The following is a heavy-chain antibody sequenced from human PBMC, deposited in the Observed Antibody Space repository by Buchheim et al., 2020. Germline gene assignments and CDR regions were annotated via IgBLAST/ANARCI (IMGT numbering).Heavy chain of an antibody. CDR3: ASGIVGAIVSDYFDY. D-gene: IGHD1-26*01. CDR1: GGSFSGYY. J-gene: IGHJ4*02. V-gene: IGHV4-34*01. CDR2: INHSGST. Sequence: QVQLQQWGAGLLKPSETLSLTCAVYGGSFSGYYWSWIRQPPGKGLEWIGEINHSGSTNYNPSLKSRVTISVDTSKNQFSLKLGSVTAADTAVYYCASGIVGAIVSDYFDYWGQGTL.